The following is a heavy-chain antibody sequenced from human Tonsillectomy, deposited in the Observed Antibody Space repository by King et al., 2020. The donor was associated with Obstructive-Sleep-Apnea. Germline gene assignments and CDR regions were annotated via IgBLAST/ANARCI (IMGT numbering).Heavy chain of an antibody. CDR3: ARGSGWRIGWFDS. V-gene: IGHV3-7*03. J-gene: IGHJ5*01. D-gene: IGHD2/OR15-2a*01. CDR2: IKQDGSEK. CDR1: RFTFSSYW. Sequence: VQLVESGGGWVQPGGSLTLSCAASRFTFSSYWMNWVRQAPGKGLEWVANIKQDGSEKKYVDSVEGRFTISRDNAKNSLYLQMSSLRAEDTAVYYCARGSGWRIGWFDSCGAGTLVTVSS.